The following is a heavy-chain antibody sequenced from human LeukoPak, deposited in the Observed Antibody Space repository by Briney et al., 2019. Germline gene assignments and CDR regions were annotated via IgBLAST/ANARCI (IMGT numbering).Heavy chain of an antibody. CDR3: ARGTVYSGYDRLGPPHAFDI. D-gene: IGHD5-12*01. CDR1: GGSFSGYY. Sequence: KPSETLSLTCAVYGGSFSGYYWSWIRQPPGKGLEWIGEINHSGSTNYNPSLKSRVTISVDTSKNQFSLKLSSATAADTAVYYCARGTVYSGYDRLGPPHAFDIWGQGTMVTVSS. V-gene: IGHV4-34*01. CDR2: INHSGST. J-gene: IGHJ3*02.